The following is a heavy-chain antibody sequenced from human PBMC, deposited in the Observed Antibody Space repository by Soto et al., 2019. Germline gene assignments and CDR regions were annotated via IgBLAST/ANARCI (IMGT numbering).Heavy chain of an antibody. CDR1: GFTFSSYW. CDR3: ARNPDLYYFDY. J-gene: IGHJ4*02. Sequence: GGSLRLSCAASGFTFSSYWMSWVRQAPGKGLEGVANIKQDGSEKYYVDSVKGRLTISRDNAKNSLYLQMNSLRAENTAVYYCARNPDLYYFDYWGQGTPVT. V-gene: IGHV3-7*01. CDR2: IKQDGSEK.